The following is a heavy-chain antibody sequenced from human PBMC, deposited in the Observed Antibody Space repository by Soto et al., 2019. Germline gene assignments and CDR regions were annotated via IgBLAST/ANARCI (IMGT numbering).Heavy chain of an antibody. D-gene: IGHD5-18*01. CDR2: IYYSGST. J-gene: IGHJ5*02. CDR1: GGSIISSSYY. V-gene: IGHV4-39*07. Sequence: SETLSLTCTVSGGSIISSSYYWGLIRQPPGKGLEWIGSIYYSGSTYYNPSLKSRVTISVDTSKNQFSLKLSSVTAADTAVYYCAREVPRYSYAPAGWFDPWGQGTLVTVPS. CDR3: AREVPRYSYAPAGWFDP.